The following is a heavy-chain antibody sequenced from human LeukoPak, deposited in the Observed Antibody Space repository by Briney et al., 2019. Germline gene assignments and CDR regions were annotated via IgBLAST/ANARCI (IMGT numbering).Heavy chain of an antibody. CDR1: GGSISSGGYY. J-gene: IGHJ6*02. CDR2: IYYSGST. D-gene: IGHD1-20*01. Sequence: SETLSLTCTVSGGSISSGGYYWSWIRQHPGKGLEWIGYIYYSGSTYYNPSLKSRVTISVDTSKNQFSLKLSSVTAADTAVYYCAREAPRWITGTTEYGMDVWGQGTTVTVSS. V-gene: IGHV4-31*03. CDR3: AREAPRWITGTTEYGMDV.